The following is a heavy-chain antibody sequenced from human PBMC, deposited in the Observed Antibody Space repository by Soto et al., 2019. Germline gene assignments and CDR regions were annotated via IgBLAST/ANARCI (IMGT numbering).Heavy chain of an antibody. CDR1: GYIFTSYW. D-gene: IGHD3-16*02. V-gene: IGHV5-51*01. Sequence: VESLKISCKGSGYIFTSYWIGCFRQMPGKGLEWMGIIYPGDSDTRYSPSFQGQVTISADKSISTAYLQWSSLKASDTAMYYCARHPSLASIDYWGQGTLVTV. CDR3: ARHPSLASIDY. J-gene: IGHJ4*02. CDR2: IYPGDSDT.